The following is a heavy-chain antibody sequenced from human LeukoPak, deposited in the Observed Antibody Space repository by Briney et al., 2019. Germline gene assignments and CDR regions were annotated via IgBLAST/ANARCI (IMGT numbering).Heavy chain of an antibody. CDR2: ISWNSGSI. Sequence: GRSLRLSCAASGFTFDDYAMHWVRQAPGKGLEWVSGISWNSGSIGYADSVKGRFTISRDNAKNSLYLQMNSLRAEDTAVYYCAREAAAGSYYFDYWGQGTLVTLSS. CDR1: GFTFDDYA. D-gene: IGHD6-13*01. J-gene: IGHJ4*02. CDR3: AREAAAGSYYFDY. V-gene: IGHV3-9*01.